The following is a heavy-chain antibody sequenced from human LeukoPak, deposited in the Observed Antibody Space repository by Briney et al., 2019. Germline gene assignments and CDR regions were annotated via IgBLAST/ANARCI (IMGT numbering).Heavy chain of an antibody. J-gene: IGHJ4*02. CDR1: GGSISSGGYY. CDR2: IYYSGST. Sequence: KPSQTLSLTCTVSGGSISSGGYYWSWIRQHPGKGLEWIGYIYYSGSTYYNPSLKSRVTISVDTSKNQFSLKLSSVTAADTAVYYCARDRDFIAARPFNWGQGTLVTVSS. CDR3: ARDRDFIAARPFN. V-gene: IGHV4-31*03. D-gene: IGHD6-6*01.